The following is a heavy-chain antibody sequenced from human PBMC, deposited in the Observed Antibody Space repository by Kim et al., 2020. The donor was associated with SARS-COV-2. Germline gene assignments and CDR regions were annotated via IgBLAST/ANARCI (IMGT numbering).Heavy chain of an antibody. V-gene: IGHV1-69*13. CDR2: IIPIFGTA. CDR3: ARGLVTGQLVFLTYYYGMDV. D-gene: IGHD6-13*01. CDR1: GGTFSSYA. J-gene: IGHJ6*02. Sequence: SVKVSCKASGGTFSSYAISWVRQAPGQGLEWMGGIIPIFGTANYAQKFQGRVTITADESTSTAYMELSSLRSEDTAVYYCARGLVTGQLVFLTYYYGMDVWGQGTTVTVSS.